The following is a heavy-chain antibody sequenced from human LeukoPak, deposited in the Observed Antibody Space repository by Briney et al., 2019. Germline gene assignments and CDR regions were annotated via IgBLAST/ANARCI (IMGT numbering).Heavy chain of an antibody. Sequence: GGSLRLSCAASGFTFSSYGMHWVRQAPGKGLEWVAVISYDGSNKYYGDSMKGRFTISRGNSKNTLYQQMDSLRAEDTAVYYCAKDQTVGTMVRGVQDYWGQGTLVTVSS. D-gene: IGHD3-10*01. CDR1: GFTFSSYG. CDR2: ISYDGSNK. CDR3: AKDQTVGTMVRGVQDY. V-gene: IGHV3-30*18. J-gene: IGHJ4*02.